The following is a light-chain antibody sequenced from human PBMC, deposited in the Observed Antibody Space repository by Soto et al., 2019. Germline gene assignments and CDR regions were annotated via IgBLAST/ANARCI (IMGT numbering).Light chain of an antibody. CDR1: SSDVGGYDY. J-gene: IGLJ2*01. CDR2: EVS. V-gene: IGLV2-14*01. Sequence: QSVLTQPASVSGSPGQSITISRTGTSSDVGGYDYVSWYQQHPGKAPKLMIYEVSNRPSGVSNRFSGSKSGNTASLTISGLQAEDEGDYYCSSYTSSSTLVFGGGTKVTVL. CDR3: SSYTSSSTLV.